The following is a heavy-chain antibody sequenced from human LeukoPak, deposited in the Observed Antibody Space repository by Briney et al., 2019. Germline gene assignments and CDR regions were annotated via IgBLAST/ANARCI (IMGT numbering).Heavy chain of an antibody. CDR1: GFSFSTYS. CDR3: ARGFRSVTTWGYFDY. CDR2: IYSGGGT. Sequence: GGSLRLSCAASGFSFSTYSMHWVRQAPGKGLEWVSLIYSGGGTYYADSVKGRFTISRDNSRNTLSLQMNSLRVDDTAVYYCARGFRSVTTWGYFDYWGQGALVTVSS. V-gene: IGHV3-66*01. J-gene: IGHJ4*02. D-gene: IGHD4-17*01.